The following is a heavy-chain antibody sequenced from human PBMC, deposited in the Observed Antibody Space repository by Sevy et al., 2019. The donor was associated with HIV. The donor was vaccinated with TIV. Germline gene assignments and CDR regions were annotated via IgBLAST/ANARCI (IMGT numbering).Heavy chain of an antibody. V-gene: IGHV4-30-2*01. D-gene: IGHD4-17*01. J-gene: IGHJ3*02. CDR2: IYHTGNT. CDR1: GVSISSGAYS. CDR3: ARDGGTMTTPGSFDI. Sequence: SENLSLTCAVSGVSISSGAYSWNWIRQPPGKGLEWIGYIYHTGNTYYNPSLKSRITISLDRSKNQFSLRLSSVTAADTAVYFCARDGGTMTTPGSFDIWGQGTMVTVSS.